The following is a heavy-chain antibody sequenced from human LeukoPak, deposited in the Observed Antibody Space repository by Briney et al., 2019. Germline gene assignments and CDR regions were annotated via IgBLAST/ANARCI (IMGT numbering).Heavy chain of an antibody. CDR2: IKQDGSEK. J-gene: IGHJ4*02. V-gene: IGHV3-7*03. D-gene: IGHD5-18*01. CDR3: AKDLVDTAMGFDY. CDR1: GFTFSSYW. Sequence: GGSLRLSCAASGFTFSSYWMSWVRQAPGKGLEWVANIKQDGSEKYYVDSVKGRFTISRDNSKNTLYLQMNSLRAEDTAVYYCAKDLVDTAMGFDYWGQGTLVTVSS.